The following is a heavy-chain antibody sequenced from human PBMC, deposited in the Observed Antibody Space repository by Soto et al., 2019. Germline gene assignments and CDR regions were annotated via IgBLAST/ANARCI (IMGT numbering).Heavy chain of an antibody. V-gene: IGHV1-18*01. Sequence: ASVKVSCKASGYTFTSYGIGWVLQAPGQGLEWMGWISAYNGNTNYAQKLQGRVTMTTDTSTSTAYMELRSLRSDDTAVYYCARVLNDFWSGENYYYYYGMDVWGQGTTVTVSS. CDR1: GYTFTSYG. CDR2: ISAYNGNT. CDR3: ARVLNDFWSGENYYYYYGMDV. J-gene: IGHJ6*02. D-gene: IGHD3-3*01.